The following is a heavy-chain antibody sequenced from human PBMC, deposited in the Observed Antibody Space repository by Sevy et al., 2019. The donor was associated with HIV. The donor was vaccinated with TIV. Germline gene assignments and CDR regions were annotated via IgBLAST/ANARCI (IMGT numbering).Heavy chain of an antibody. CDR3: AKLVVPAASNDDILTGYPDLRVNYGMDV. J-gene: IGHJ6*02. V-gene: IGHV3-30*02. D-gene: IGHD3-9*01. CDR1: GFTFSDYA. CDR2: IWYDGSNK. Sequence: GGSLRLSCAASGFTFSDYAIHWVRQAPGMGLEWVAFIWYDGSNKYYTDFVKGRFAISRDNSKNTLYLQMNSLRVEDTAVYYCAKLVVPAASNDDILTGYPDLRVNYGMDVWGQRTTVTVSS.